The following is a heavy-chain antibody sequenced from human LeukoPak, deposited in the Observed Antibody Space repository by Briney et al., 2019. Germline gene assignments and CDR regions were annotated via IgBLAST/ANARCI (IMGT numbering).Heavy chain of an antibody. Sequence: SETLSPTCSVVGASVYSGDYYWAWIRQPPGKSLEYIGSIFYTGSTYDNPSLTGRISMSVDTSKNQYSLNLASVTATDTAVYYCARRGVYGSEHYFEYWGRGTLVIVSS. CDR1: GASVYSGDYY. CDR3: ARRGVYGSEHYFEY. CDR2: IFYTGST. V-gene: IGHV4-39*01. J-gene: IGHJ4*02. D-gene: IGHD3-10*01.